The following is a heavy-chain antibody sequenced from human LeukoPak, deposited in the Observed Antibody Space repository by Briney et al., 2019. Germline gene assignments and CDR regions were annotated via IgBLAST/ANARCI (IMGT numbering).Heavy chain of an antibody. J-gene: IGHJ4*02. Sequence: SETLSLTCAVSGGSISSSNWWSWIRQSPGKGLEWIGEIYHSGSTNYNPSLKSRVTISVDTSKNQFSLKLSSVTAADTAVYYCARGRYYDSSGYFAFDYWGQGTLVTVSS. CDR2: IYHSGST. CDR3: ARGRYYDSSGYFAFDY. CDR1: GGSISSSNW. D-gene: IGHD3-22*01. V-gene: IGHV4-4*02.